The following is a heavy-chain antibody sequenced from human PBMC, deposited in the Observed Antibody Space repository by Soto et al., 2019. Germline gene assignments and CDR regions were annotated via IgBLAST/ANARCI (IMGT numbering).Heavy chain of an antibody. CDR2: IDTSGTT. CDR3: ARGPRGYVYYHGMDV. Sequence: SETLSLTCTVSGGSISSYYVSWIRQSAGKGLEWIGRIDTSGTTNYNPSLKSRVTMSVDASKNHFSLNLSSVTAADTAVYYCARGPRGYVYYHGMDVWGQGILVTVSS. CDR1: GGSISSYY. V-gene: IGHV4-4*07. J-gene: IGHJ6*02. D-gene: IGHD3-10*01.